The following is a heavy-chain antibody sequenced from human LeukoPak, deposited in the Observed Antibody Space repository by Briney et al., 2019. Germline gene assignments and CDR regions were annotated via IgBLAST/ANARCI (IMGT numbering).Heavy chain of an antibody. CDR3: AKAEKNKVTVTNYFDY. D-gene: IGHD4-17*01. CDR1: GFTFSSYA. Sequence: PGGSLRLSCAASGFTFSSYAMSWVRQAPGKGLEWVSAISGSGGSTYYADSVKGRFTISRDNSKNTLYLQMNSLRAEDTAVYYCAKAEKNKVTVTNYFDYWGQGTLVTVSS. V-gene: IGHV3-23*01. CDR2: ISGSGGST. J-gene: IGHJ4*02.